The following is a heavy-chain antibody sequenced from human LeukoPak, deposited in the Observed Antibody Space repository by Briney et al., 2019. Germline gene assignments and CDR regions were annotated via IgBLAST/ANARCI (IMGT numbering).Heavy chain of an antibody. D-gene: IGHD6-25*01. V-gene: IGHV3-11*04. CDR2: ITNTGRST. CDR1: GFSLSSYF. J-gene: IGHJ4*02. CDR3: AREASGNYHVFDS. Sequence: GGSLRLPCEASGFSLSSYFISWIRQASGKGLEWISYITNTGRSTNYADAVKGRFTISRDNGKQSVYLEMTDLRAEDTAVYYCAREASGNYHVFDSWGQGTLVIVSS.